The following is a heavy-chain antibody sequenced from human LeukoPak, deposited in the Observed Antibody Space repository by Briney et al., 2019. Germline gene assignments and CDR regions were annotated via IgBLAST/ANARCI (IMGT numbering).Heavy chain of an antibody. Sequence: ASVKVSCKASGYIFTTYYMHWLRQAPGQGPEWMGIINPRGGSTDYAQKFQGRVTMTSDTSTSTVYMELSSLRSEDTAVYYCAREDRTRDGYNLASWGQGTLVTVSS. CDR2: INPRGGST. V-gene: IGHV1-46*01. CDR1: GYIFTTYY. J-gene: IGHJ5*02. D-gene: IGHD5-24*01. CDR3: AREDRTRDGYNLAS.